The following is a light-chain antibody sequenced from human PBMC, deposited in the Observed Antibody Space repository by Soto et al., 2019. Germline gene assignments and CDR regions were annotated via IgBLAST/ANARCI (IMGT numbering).Light chain of an antibody. Sequence: AIRMTQSPSSFSASTGDRFTITCRASQGISSYLAWYQQKPGKAPKLLIYAASSLQSGVPSRFSGSGSGTDFTLTISSLQPEDFATYYCLQDYNYPITFGQGTRLEIK. CDR3: LQDYNYPIT. V-gene: IGKV1-8*01. CDR1: QGISSY. J-gene: IGKJ5*01. CDR2: AAS.